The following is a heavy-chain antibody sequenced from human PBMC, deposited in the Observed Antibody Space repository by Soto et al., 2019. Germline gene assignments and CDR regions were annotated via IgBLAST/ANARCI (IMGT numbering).Heavy chain of an antibody. CDR2: ISSSSSYI. Sequence: EVQLVESGGGLVQPGGSLRLSCAASGFTFSSYSMNWVRQAPGKGLEWVSSISSSSSYIYYADSVKGRFTISRDNAKNSLYLQMNSLRAEDTAVYYCARLKGYCSGGSCYGRYYYMDVWGKGTTVTVSS. J-gene: IGHJ6*03. CDR3: ARLKGYCSGGSCYGRYYYMDV. CDR1: GFTFSSYS. D-gene: IGHD2-15*01. V-gene: IGHV3-21*01.